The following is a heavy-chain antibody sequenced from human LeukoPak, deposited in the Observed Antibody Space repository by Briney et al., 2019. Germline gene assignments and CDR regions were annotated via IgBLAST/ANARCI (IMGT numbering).Heavy chain of an antibody. CDR2: INGDGSST. CDR3: GSSRYINDWGI. D-gene: IGHD7-27*01. V-gene: IGHV3-74*01. Sequence: PGGSLRLSCAASGFTFSSNWMHWVRQAPGKGLVWVSRINGDGSSTTYADSVKGRFTISRDNAKNTLYLQMNSLRADDTAVYYCGSSRYINDWGIWGQGTMVTVSS. CDR1: GFTFSSNW. J-gene: IGHJ3*02.